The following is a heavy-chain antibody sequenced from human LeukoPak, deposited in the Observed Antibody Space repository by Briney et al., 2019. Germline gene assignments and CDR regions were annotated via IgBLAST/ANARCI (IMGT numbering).Heavy chain of an antibody. CDR1: GFTFTTYS. CDR2: ISSNGGST. CDR3: ARASYGYGNNWFDP. Sequence: GGSLRLSCEASGFTFTTYSMTWVRQAPGKGLEYVSAISSNGGSTYYANSVKGRFTISRDNSKNTVYLQMGSLRAEDMAVYYCARASYGYGNNWFDPWGQGTLVTVSS. D-gene: IGHD5-18*01. J-gene: IGHJ5*02. V-gene: IGHV3-64*01.